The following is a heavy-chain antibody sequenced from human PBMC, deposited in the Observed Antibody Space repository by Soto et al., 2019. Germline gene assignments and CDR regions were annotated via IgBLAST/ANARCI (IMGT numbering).Heavy chain of an antibody. CDR2: ISYSGST. V-gene: IGHV4-59*01. CDR3: ARDGGRVGLKTDFDY. J-gene: IGHJ4*02. Sequence: SETLSLTCTVSDAGGSICSYLWSWIRQPPGKGLEWIGYISYSGSTNYNPSLKSRVTILVDRTKNQYSLKLSPVTAAVTVLYYCARDGGRVGLKTDFDYWGLGTLVTVSS. CDR1: DAGGSICSYL. D-gene: IGHD1-26*01.